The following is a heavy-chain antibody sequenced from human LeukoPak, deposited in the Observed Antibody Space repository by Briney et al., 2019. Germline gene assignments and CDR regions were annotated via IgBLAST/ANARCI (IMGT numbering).Heavy chain of an antibody. J-gene: IGHJ4*02. CDR2: IYYGGST. V-gene: IGHV4-39*01. CDR3: ARSPIVPTYLFDY. CDR1: GGSISSSSYY. Sequence: SETLSLTCTVSGGSISSSSYYWGWIRQPPGKGLEWIGSIYYGGSTYYNPSLKSRVTISVDTSKNQFSLKLSSVTAADTAVYYCARSPIVPTYLFDYWGQGTLVTVSS. D-gene: IGHD2-2*01.